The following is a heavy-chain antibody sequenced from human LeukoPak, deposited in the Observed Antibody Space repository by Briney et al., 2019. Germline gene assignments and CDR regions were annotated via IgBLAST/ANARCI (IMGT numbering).Heavy chain of an antibody. V-gene: IGHV4-59*08. Sequence: SETLSLTCTVSGGSISSYYWSWIRQPPGKGLEWIGYIYYSGSTYYNPSLKSRVTISVDTSKNQFSLKLSSVTAADTAVYYCARSLWFGELLSAYFDYWGQGTLVTVSS. D-gene: IGHD3-10*01. CDR2: IYYSGST. CDR1: GGSISSYY. J-gene: IGHJ4*02. CDR3: ARSLWFGELLSAYFDY.